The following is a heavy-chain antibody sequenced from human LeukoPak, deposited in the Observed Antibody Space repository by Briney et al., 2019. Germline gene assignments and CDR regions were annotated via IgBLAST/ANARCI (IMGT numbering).Heavy chain of an antibody. V-gene: IGHV1-24*01. J-gene: IGHJ6*03. Sequence: GASVKVSCKVSGYTLTELSMHWVRQAPGKGLEWMGGFDPEDGETIYAQKFQGRVTMTGDTSTDTAYMELSSLRSEDTAVYYCATSTPRYDILTGYYRGYYYYYMDVWGKGTTVTVSS. CDR2: FDPEDGET. CDR3: ATSTPRYDILTGYYRGYYYYYMDV. CDR1: GYTLTELS. D-gene: IGHD3-9*01.